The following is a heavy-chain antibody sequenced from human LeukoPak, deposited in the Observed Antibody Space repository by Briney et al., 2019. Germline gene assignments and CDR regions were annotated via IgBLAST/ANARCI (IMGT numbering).Heavy chain of an antibody. CDR1: GGSISSYY. Sequence: SETLSLTCTVSGGSISSYYWSWIRQPPGKGLEWIGYIYYSGSTNYNPSLKSRVTISVDTSKNQFSLKLSSVTAADTAVYYCARDRCLQWLGAAYYGMDVWGQGTTVTVSS. CDR3: ARDRCLQWLGAAYYGMDV. V-gene: IGHV4-59*01. D-gene: IGHD6-19*01. J-gene: IGHJ6*02. CDR2: IYYSGST.